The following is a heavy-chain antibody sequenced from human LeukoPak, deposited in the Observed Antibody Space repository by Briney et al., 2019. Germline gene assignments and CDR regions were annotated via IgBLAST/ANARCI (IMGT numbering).Heavy chain of an antibody. J-gene: IGHJ6*04. CDR2: ISAYNGNT. CDR1: GYTFTSYG. V-gene: IGHV1-18*01. D-gene: IGHD3-22*01. CDR3: ARSPGGYYYDSSGQLDV. Sequence: GASVKVSCKASGYTFTSYGISWVRQAPGQGLEWMGWISAYNGNTNYAQKLQGRVTMTTDTSTSTAYMELRSLRSDDTAVYYCARSPGGYYYDSSGQLDVWGKGTTVTISS.